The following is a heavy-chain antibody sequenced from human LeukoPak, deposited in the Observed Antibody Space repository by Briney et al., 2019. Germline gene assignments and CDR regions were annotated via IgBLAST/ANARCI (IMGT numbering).Heavy chain of an antibody. CDR1: GFTFSSYA. Sequence: GRSLRLSCAASGFTFSSYAMHWVRQAPGKGLECVAAISYDGSNKYYADSVKGRFTISRDNSKNTLYLQMNSLRAEDTAVYYCARDSRIGGGMDVWGQGTTVTVSS. V-gene: IGHV3-30-3*01. D-gene: IGHD2-15*01. CDR2: ISYDGSNK. J-gene: IGHJ6*02. CDR3: ARDSRIGGGMDV.